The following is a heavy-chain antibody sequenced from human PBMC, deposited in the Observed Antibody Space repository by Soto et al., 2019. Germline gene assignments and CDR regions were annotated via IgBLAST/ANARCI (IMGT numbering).Heavy chain of an antibody. J-gene: IGHJ4*02. CDR1: GYTFTGYY. V-gene: IGHV1-2*04. D-gene: IGHD3-22*01. Sequence: ASVKVSCKASGYTFTGYYMRWVRQAPGQGLEWMGWINPNSGGTNYAQKFQGWVTMTRDTSISTAYMELSRLRSDDTAVYYCVSVHRYYYDSSGYQYIDYWGQGILVPVSS. CDR3: VSVHRYYYDSSGYQYIDY. CDR2: INPNSGGT.